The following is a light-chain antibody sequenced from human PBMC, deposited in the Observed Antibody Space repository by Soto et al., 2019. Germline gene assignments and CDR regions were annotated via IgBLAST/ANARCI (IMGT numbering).Light chain of an antibody. J-gene: IGKJ4*01. CDR3: QQYNNWPPLT. Sequence: EIVMTQSPATLSVSPGERATLSCRASQCVSSNLAWYQQKPGQAPRLLIYGASTRATGIPARFSGSGSGTEFTLTISSLQSEDFAVYYCQQYNNWPPLTFGGGNKVEIK. CDR1: QCVSSN. V-gene: IGKV3-15*01. CDR2: GAS.